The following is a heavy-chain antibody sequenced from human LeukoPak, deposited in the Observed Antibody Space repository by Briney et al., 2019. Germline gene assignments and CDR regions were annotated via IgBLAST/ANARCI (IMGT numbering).Heavy chain of an antibody. V-gene: IGHV3-23*01. J-gene: IGHJ4*02. CDR2: ISGSGGST. D-gene: IGHD1-26*01. Sequence: GGSLRLSCAASGFTFSSYAMSWVRQAPGKGQEWVSAISGSGGSTYYADSVKGRFTISRDNSKNTLYLQMDSLRAEDTAVYYCAKDPFSGSYFYFDYWGQGTLVTVSS. CDR1: GFTFSSYA. CDR3: AKDPFSGSYFYFDY.